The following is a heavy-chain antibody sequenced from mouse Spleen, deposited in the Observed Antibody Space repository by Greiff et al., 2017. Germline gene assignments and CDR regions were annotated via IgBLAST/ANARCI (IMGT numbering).Heavy chain of an antibody. CDR2: IDPSDSYT. D-gene: IGHD1-1*01. CDR1: GYTFTSYW. V-gene: IGHV1-50*01. J-gene: IGHJ2*01. CDR3: ARSRNITTVVPLFDY. Sequence: VQLQQSGAELVKPGASVKLSCKASGYTFTSYWMQWVKQRPGQGLEWIGEIDPSDSYTNYNQKFKGKATLTVDTSSSTAYMQLSSLTSEDSAVYYCARSRNITTVVPLFDYWGQGTTLTVSS.